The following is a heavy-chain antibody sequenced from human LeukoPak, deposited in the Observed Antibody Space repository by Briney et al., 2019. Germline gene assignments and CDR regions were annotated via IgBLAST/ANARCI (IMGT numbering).Heavy chain of an antibody. Sequence: GGSLRLSCAASGFTFSSYAMHWVRQAPGKGLEWVAVISYDGSNKYYADSVKGRFTISRDNSKNTLYLQMNSLRAEDTAVYYCAKSVVVVVAATGQGYFDYWGQGTLVTVSS. V-gene: IGHV3-30-3*02. CDR1: GFTFSSYA. CDR3: AKSVVVVVAATGQGYFDY. D-gene: IGHD2-15*01. J-gene: IGHJ4*02. CDR2: ISYDGSNK.